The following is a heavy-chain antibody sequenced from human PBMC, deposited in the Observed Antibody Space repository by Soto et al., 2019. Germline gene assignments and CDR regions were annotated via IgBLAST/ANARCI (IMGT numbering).Heavy chain of an antibody. CDR3: ARGKGTSSSSGHRSRSPLDF. J-gene: IGHJ4*02. CDR1: GGSFSDYD. V-gene: IGHV4-34*01. D-gene: IGHD6-6*01. CDR2: INHSGST. Sequence: SETLSLSWAVYGGSFSDYDWSWIRQPPGKGLEWIGEINHSGSTNYNPSLKSRVTISVDTSKNQFSLKLSSVTAADTAVYYCARGKGTSSSSGHRSRSPLDFWGQGTLVTVSS.